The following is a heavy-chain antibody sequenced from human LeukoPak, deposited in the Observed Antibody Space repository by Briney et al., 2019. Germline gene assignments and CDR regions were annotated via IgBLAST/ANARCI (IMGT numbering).Heavy chain of an antibody. CDR1: GGSISSYY. CDR2: IYHSGST. V-gene: IGHV4-59*01. CDR3: AREKRAAAGLSAFDI. D-gene: IGHD6-13*01. Sequence: SETLSLTCTVSGGSISSYYWSWIRQPPGKGLEWIGYIYHSGSTNYNPSLKSRVTISVDTSKNQFSLKLSSVTAADTAVYYCAREKRAAAGLSAFDIWGQGTKVTVSS. J-gene: IGHJ3*02.